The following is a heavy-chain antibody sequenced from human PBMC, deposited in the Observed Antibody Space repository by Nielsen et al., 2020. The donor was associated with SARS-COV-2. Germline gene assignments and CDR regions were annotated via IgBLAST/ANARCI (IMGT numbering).Heavy chain of an antibody. CDR3: ARVNPTSGSWFDAFDI. CDR1: GFTFSDSS. V-gene: IGHV3-73*01. Sequence: GESLKISCAASGFTFSDSSMNWVRQASGKGLAWLGRIRSKANDYATEYPASVKGRFIISRDDSKNTAYLLMNSLKIDDTAVYYCARVNPTSGSWFDAFDIWGQGTMVTVSS. D-gene: IGHD1-26*01. J-gene: IGHJ3*02. CDR2: IRSKANDYAT.